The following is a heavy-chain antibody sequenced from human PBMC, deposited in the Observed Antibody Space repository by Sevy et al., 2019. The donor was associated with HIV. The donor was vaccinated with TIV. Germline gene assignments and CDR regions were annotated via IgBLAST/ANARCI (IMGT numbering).Heavy chain of an antibody. V-gene: IGHV1-18*01. J-gene: IGHJ4*02. CDR2: IGVNNGKT. Sequence: ASVKVSCKASGYNFNTYGITWVRQAPGQGLEWMGWIGVNNGKTNYAARLQARISMTADTSTSTVYMELRTLTSDDTAIYFCARDSYYYDMHSSYRPPDYWRQGTLVTVS. CDR3: ARDSYYYDMHSSYRPPDY. CDR1: GYNFNTYG. D-gene: IGHD3-22*01.